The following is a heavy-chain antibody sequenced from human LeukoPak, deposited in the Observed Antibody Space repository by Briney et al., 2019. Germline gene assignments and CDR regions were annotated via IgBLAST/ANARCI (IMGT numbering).Heavy chain of an antibody. J-gene: IGHJ4*02. CDR2: VYYNGST. CDR1: GDSISSNNYS. D-gene: IGHD6-6*01. V-gene: IGHV4-39*07. CDR3: VKSSFAATNIYSYFDY. Sequence: SETLSLTCTVSGDSISSNNYSWGWIRQPPGTGLEWIGSVYYNGSTYYNPSLKSRVTISVDTSKNQISLKLSSVTAADTAVYYCVKSSFAATNIYSYFDYWGQGTLVTVSS.